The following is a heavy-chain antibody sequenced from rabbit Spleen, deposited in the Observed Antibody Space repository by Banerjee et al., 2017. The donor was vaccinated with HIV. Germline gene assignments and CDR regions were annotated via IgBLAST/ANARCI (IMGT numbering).Heavy chain of an antibody. V-gene: IGHV1S7*01. CDR2: IDPVFGFT. J-gene: IGHJ4*01. CDR3: ARDGAGGSYFAL. Sequence: QEMVESGGGLVQPGESLKLSCKASGFDFSTYYMSWVRQAPGKGLEWIGYIDPVFGFTYYANWVNGRFSISRENAQNTVFLQMTSLTAADTATYFCARDGAGGSYFALWGQGTLVTVS. CDR1: GFDFSTYY. D-gene: IGHD8-1*01.